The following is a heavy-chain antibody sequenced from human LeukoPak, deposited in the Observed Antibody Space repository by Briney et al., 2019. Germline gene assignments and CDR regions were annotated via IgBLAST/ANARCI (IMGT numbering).Heavy chain of an antibody. J-gene: IGHJ4*02. CDR1: GGSLSNYY. V-gene: IGHV4-59*10. Sequence: SETLSLTCAVYGGSLSNYYWNWIRQPPGKGLEWIGRIYTSGSTNYNRTLKNRVTISVDTSNNQFSLKLTSVTAADTAVYYCARSPYLRTYGYGPWELPVSYFDYWGQGTLVTVSS. CDR2: IYTSGST. D-gene: IGHD1-26*01. CDR3: ARSPYLRTYGYGPWELPVSYFDY.